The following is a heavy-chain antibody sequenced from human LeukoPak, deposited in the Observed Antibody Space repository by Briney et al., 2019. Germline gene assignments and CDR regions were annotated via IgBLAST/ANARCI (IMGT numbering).Heavy chain of an antibody. CDR2: INHSGST. CDR1: GGSISSGDYY. CDR3: ARAAGCSSTSCPTPNYYYYGMDV. Sequence: PSQTLSLTCTVSGGSISSGDYYWSWIRQPPGKGLEWIGEINHSGSTNYNPSLKSRVTISVDTSKNQFSLKLSSVTAADTAVYYCARAAGCSSTSCPTPNYYYYGMDVWGQGTTVTVSS. J-gene: IGHJ6*02. D-gene: IGHD2-2*01. V-gene: IGHV4-30-4*01.